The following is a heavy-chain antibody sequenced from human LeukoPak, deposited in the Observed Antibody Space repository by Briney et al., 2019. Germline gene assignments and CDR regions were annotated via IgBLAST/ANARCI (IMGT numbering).Heavy chain of an antibody. CDR3: ARAPILASDWDGFDI. J-gene: IGHJ3*02. Sequence: PGGSLRLSCAASGFTFSSSDIHWVRQPTGKGLEWVSVISSAGDTYYSGSVEGRFTISRENANNSLYLQTNSLRAGDTAVYYCARAPILASDWDGFDIWGQGTMVTVSS. V-gene: IGHV3-13*01. CDR1: GFTFSSSD. CDR2: ISSAGDT. D-gene: IGHD3/OR15-3a*01.